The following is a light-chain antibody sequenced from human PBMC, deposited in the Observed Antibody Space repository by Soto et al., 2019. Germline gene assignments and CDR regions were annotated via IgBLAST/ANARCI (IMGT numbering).Light chain of an antibody. V-gene: IGKV1-39*01. J-gene: IGKJ1*01. CDR2: AAS. CDR3: QQSYSTPWT. Sequence: DIQMTQSPSSLSASVGDRVTITCRASQSISSYLNWYQQKPGKAPKLLIYAASSLQSGVPSRFRGSGSGTDFSLTISSLQPEDFANYYCQQSYSTPWTFGQGTKVEIK. CDR1: QSISSY.